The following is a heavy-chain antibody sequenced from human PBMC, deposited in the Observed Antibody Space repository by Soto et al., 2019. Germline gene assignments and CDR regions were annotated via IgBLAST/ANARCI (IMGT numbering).Heavy chain of an antibody. CDR1: GYTFTSYD. D-gene: IGHD3-22*01. Sequence: ASVKVSCKASGYTFTSYDMHWVRQAPGQRLEWMGWINAGNGNTKYSQKFQGRVTITRDTSASKAYMELSSLRSEDTAVYYCARDLNYHTSGPRFDYWGQGTLVTVSS. J-gene: IGHJ4*02. CDR3: ARDLNYHTSGPRFDY. CDR2: INAGNGNT. V-gene: IGHV1-3*01.